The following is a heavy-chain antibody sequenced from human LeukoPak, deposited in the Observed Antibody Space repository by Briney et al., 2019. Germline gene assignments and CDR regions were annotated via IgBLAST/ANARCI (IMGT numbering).Heavy chain of an antibody. CDR1: GFTFSSYW. J-gene: IGHJ4*02. V-gene: IGHV3-7*01. CDR3: ATHGYSELRYFDWTTNE. CDR2: IKEDGSEK. D-gene: IGHD3-9*01. Sequence: QAGGSLRLSCAASGFTFSSYWMTWVRQAPGKGLEWVANIKEDGSEKYYVDSVKDRFTISRDNAKKSLYLQMDSLRAEDTAVYYCATHGYSELRYFDWTTNEWGQGTLVTVSS.